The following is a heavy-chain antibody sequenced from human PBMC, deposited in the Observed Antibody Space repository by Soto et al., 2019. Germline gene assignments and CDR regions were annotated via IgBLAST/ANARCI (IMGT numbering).Heavy chain of an antibody. J-gene: IGHJ4*01. CDR1: GFTFSNYA. V-gene: IGHV3-23*01. Sequence: EVQLLESGGGLAQPGGSLRHSCAASGFTFSNYAMNWVRQAPAKGLEWVSSVTGSGSNTYYADSVKGRFTISRDNSKNTLYLQMNSLRAEDTAVYYCAKGWSDYFDSWGHGTLVTVSS. CDR3: AKGWSDYFDS. CDR2: VTGSGSNT.